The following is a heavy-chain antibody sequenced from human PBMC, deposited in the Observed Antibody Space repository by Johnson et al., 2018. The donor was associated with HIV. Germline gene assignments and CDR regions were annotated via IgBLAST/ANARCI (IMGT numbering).Heavy chain of an antibody. Sequence: VQLVESGGGLVQPGGSLRLSCAASGFTVSSNYMSWVRQAPGKGLEWVSVIYSGGSTYYADSVKGRFTISRDNSKNTLYLQMNSLRAEDTAVYYCAKLGLLAVADDAFDIWGQGTMVTVSS. CDR3: AKLGLLAVADDAFDI. CDR2: IYSGGST. V-gene: IGHV3-66*02. CDR1: GFTVSSNY. J-gene: IGHJ3*02. D-gene: IGHD6-19*01.